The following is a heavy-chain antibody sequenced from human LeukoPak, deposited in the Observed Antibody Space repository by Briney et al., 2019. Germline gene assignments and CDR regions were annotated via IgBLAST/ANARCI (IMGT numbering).Heavy chain of an antibody. D-gene: IGHD5-12*01. J-gene: IGHJ4*02. CDR3: ASDIVATMFY. V-gene: IGHV3-30*03. Sequence: GGSLRLSCAASGFTFSSYGMHWVRQAPGKGLGWVAVISYDGSNKYYADSVKGRFTISRDNSKNTLYLQMNSLRAEDTAAYYCASDIVATMFYWGQGTLVTVSS. CDR2: ISYDGSNK. CDR1: GFTFSSYG.